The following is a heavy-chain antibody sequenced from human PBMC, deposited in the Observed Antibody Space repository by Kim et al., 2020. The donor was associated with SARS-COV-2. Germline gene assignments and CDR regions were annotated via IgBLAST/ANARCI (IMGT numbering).Heavy chain of an antibody. D-gene: IGHD6-19*01. CDR2: IYTSGST. CDR1: GGSISSGSYY. Sequence: SETLSLTCTVSGGSISSGSYYWSWIRQPAGKGLEWIGRIYTSGSTNYNPSLKSRVTISVDTSKNQFSLKLSSVTAADTAVYYCARSGFGSGWPEETRDWYFDLWGHGTLVTVSS. CDR3: ARSGFGSGWPEETRDWYFDL. J-gene: IGHJ2*01. V-gene: IGHV4-61*02.